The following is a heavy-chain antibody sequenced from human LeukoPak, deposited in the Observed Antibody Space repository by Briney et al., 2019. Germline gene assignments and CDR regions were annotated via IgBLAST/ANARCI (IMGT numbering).Heavy chain of an antibody. Sequence: SETLSLTCTVSGGSISSFYWNWIRQSPGKGLEWIGCIYYSGSTNYNPSLKSRVSISIDTSKNQFSLKLSSVTAADTAAYYCARANSGTYSSPWDYWGQGTLVNVSS. V-gene: IGHV4-59*12. D-gene: IGHD1-26*01. J-gene: IGHJ4*02. CDR1: GGSISSFY. CDR3: ARANSGTYSSPWDY. CDR2: IYYSGST.